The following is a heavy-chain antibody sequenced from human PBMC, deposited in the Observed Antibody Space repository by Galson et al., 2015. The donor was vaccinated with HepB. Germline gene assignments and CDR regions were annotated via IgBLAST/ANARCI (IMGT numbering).Heavy chain of an antibody. CDR1: GFTFGDYA. Sequence: SLRLSCAASGFTFGDYAMSWVRQAPGKGLEWVGFIRSKAYGGTTEYAASVKGRFTISRDDSKSIAYLQMNSLKTEDTAVYYCTRDGSLVDYWGQGTLVTVSP. D-gene: IGHD1-26*01. J-gene: IGHJ4*02. CDR3: TRDGSLVDY. V-gene: IGHV3-49*04. CDR2: IRSKAYGGTT.